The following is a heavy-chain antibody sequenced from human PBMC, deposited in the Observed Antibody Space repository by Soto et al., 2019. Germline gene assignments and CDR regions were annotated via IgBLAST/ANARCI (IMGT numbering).Heavy chain of an antibody. D-gene: IGHD3-9*01. CDR1: GGTFSSYA. J-gene: IGHJ4*02. CDR2: IIPIFGTA. CDR3: ARGVRYFDWLSMVQLYYFDY. Sequence: QVQLVQSGAEVKKPGSSVKVSCKASGGTFSSYAISWVRQAPGQGLEWMGGIIPIFGTANYAQKFQGRVTITADDSTSTAYMELSSLRSEDTAVYYCARGVRYFDWLSMVQLYYFDYWGQGTLVTVSS. V-gene: IGHV1-69*01.